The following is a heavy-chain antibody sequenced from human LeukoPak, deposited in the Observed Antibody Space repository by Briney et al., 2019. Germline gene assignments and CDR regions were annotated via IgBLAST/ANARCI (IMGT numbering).Heavy chain of an antibody. Sequence: GGSLRLSCAASGFTSSSYAMSWVRQAPGKGLEWVSAISGRGGSTYFADSVKGRFTISRDNSKNTLYLQMNSLRAEDTAVYYCAKDVRASGSPYFDYWGQGTLVTVSS. CDR1: GFTSSSYA. D-gene: IGHD3-22*01. CDR2: ISGRGGST. V-gene: IGHV3-23*01. CDR3: AKDVRASGSPYFDY. J-gene: IGHJ4*02.